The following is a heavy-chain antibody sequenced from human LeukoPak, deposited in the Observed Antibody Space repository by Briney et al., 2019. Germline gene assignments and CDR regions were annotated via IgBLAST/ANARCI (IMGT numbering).Heavy chain of an antibody. J-gene: IGHJ6*03. D-gene: IGHD5-18*01. CDR2: ISYDGSNK. CDR3: ANSLEYYYYYMDV. CDR1: GFTFSSYA. V-gene: IGHV3-30-3*01. Sequence: PGRSLRLSCAASGFTFSSYAMHWVRQAPGKGLEWVAVISYDGSNKYYADSVKGRFTISRDNSKNTLYLQMNSLRAEDTAVYYCANSLEYYYYYMDVWGKGTTVTVSS.